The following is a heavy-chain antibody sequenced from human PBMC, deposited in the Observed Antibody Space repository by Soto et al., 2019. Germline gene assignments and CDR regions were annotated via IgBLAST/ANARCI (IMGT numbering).Heavy chain of an antibody. D-gene: IGHD3-3*01. CDR2: IIPIFGTT. Sequence: SVKVSCKASGGTFSSYAISWVRQAPGQGLEWMGGIIPIFGTTNYSQKFQGRVTITGDTSTSTAYMELSSLKSEDTAVYYCASHFDFWSSPGVYWGQGTLVTVSS. V-gene: IGHV1-69*06. CDR3: ASHFDFWSSPGVY. CDR1: GGTFSSYA. J-gene: IGHJ4*02.